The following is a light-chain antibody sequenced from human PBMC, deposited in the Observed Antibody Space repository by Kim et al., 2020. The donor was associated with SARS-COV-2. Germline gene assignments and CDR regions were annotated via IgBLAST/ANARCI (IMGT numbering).Light chain of an antibody. CDR2: QDS. J-gene: IGLJ1*01. Sequence: VSPGQTASITCSGDKLGDKYACWYQQKPGQSPVVVIYQDSKRPSGIPERFSGSNSGNTATLTISGTQAMDEADYYCQAWDSSTAYYVFGTGTKVTVL. CDR1: KLGDKY. CDR3: QAWDSSTAYYV. V-gene: IGLV3-1*01.